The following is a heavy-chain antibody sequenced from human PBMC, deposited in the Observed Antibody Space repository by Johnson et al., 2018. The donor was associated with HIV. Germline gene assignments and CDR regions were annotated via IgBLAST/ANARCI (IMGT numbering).Heavy chain of an antibody. CDR1: GFTFSSYW. V-gene: IGHV3-20*04. CDR3: ARDPSTQYSRLTGDFGAFDI. D-gene: IGHD7-27*01. Sequence: VQLLESGGGLVQPGGSLRLSCAASGFTFSSYWMSWVRQAPGMGLEWVSVVNWNGESTGYADSVKGRFSISKDTVKNILYLQLNSLRAEDTALYYCARDPSTQYSRLTGDFGAFDIWGQGTMVIVSA. J-gene: IGHJ3*02. CDR2: VNWNGEST.